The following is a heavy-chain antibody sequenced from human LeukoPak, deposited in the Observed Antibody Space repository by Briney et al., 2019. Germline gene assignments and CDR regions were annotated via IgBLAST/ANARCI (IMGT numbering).Heavy chain of an antibody. CDR1: GYTLTELS. CDR3: ATEGMVRGVIQSFYFDY. V-gene: IGHV1-24*01. J-gene: IGHJ4*02. CDR2: FDPEDGET. Sequence: ASVKVSCKVSGYTLTELSMHWVRHAPGKGLEWMGGFDPEDGETIYAQKFQGRVTMTEDTSTDTAYMELSSLRSEDTAVYYCATEGMVRGVIQSFYFDYWGQGTLVTVSS. D-gene: IGHD3-10*01.